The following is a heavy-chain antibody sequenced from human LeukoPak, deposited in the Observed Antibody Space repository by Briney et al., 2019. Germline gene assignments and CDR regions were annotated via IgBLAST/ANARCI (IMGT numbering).Heavy chain of an antibody. Sequence: PGGSLRLSCAASGFTFSSYAMSWVRQAPGKGLEWVANIKQDGSEEDYVDSVRGRFTISRDNAKNSLSLQMSSLRAEDTAVYYCARSKGASGWYVPGTDFDYWGQGTLVTVSS. CDR2: IKQDGSEE. V-gene: IGHV3-7*01. D-gene: IGHD6-13*01. CDR3: ARSKGASGWYVPGTDFDY. CDR1: GFTFSSYA. J-gene: IGHJ4*02.